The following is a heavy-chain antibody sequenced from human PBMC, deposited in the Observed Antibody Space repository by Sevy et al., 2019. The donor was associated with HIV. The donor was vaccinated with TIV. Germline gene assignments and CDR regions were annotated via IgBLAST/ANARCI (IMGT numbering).Heavy chain of an antibody. CDR2: ISWNSGRI. Sequence: GGSLRLSCAASGFTFEDYALHWVRQVPGKGLEWVSGISWNSGRIGYADSVKGRFTISRDNAKNSLYLQMNSLRAEETAFYYCAKDSYYDSSGYFDAWGQGTLVTVSS. J-gene: IGHJ4*02. CDR1: GFTFEDYA. V-gene: IGHV3-9*01. D-gene: IGHD3-22*01. CDR3: AKDSYYDSSGYFDA.